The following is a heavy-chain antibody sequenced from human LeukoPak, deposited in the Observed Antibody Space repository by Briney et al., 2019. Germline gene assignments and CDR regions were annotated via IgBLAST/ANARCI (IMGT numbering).Heavy chain of an antibody. CDR2: IYSGGST. J-gene: IGHJ3*02. CDR1: GFTVSSNY. CDR3: ARDEPTYYYDSSGYQGPGAFDI. D-gene: IGHD3-22*01. V-gene: IGHV3-53*01. Sequence: PGGSLRLSCAASGFTVSSNYMSWVRQAPGKGLEWVSVIYSGGSTYYADSVKGRFTISRDNSKNTLYLQMNSLRAEDTAVYYCARDEPTYYYDSSGYQGPGAFDIWGQGTMVTVSS.